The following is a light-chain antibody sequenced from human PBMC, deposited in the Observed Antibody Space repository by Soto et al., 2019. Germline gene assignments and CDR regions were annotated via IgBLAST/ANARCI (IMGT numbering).Light chain of an antibody. CDR1: SSNIGSNP. J-gene: IGLJ1*01. V-gene: IGLV1-44*01. CDR3: AAWDDSLNGYV. CDR2: SNN. Sequence: SVLTQPPSASGTPGQRVTISCSGSSSNIGSNPVNWYLLLPGTAPKLLIYSNNQRPSGVPDRFSGSKSGTSASLAISGLQSEDEADYYCAAWDDSLNGYVFGTGTKVTVL.